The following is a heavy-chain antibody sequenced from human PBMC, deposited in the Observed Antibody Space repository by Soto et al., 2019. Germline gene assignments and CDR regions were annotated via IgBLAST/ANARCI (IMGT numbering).Heavy chain of an antibody. Sequence: QGQLVQSGAEVKKSGSSVKVSCKDTGGLFSSYAVSWVRQAPGQGLEWMGGIIPVFGTAYYAQKFQGRVTITADESTNTAYRELSSLRSEDTAMYYCERGGSGYVWFNEYWGQGTLVTVSS. D-gene: IGHD3-22*01. CDR3: ERGGSGYVWFNEY. J-gene: IGHJ4*02. V-gene: IGHV1-69*01. CDR2: IIPVFGTA. CDR1: GGLFSSYA.